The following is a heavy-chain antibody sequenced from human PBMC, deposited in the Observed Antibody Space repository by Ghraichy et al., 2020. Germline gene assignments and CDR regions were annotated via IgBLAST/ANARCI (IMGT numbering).Heavy chain of an antibody. CDR1: GFTFGDYA. J-gene: IGHJ3*02. V-gene: IGHV3-49*03. D-gene: IGHD3-10*01. CDR3: TRRLLWFGELSPAAAFDI. Sequence: GGSLRLSCTASGFTFGDYAMSWFRQAPGKGLEWVGFIRSKAYGGTTEYAASVKGRFTISRDDSKSIAYLQMNSLKTEDTAVYYCTRRLLWFGELSPAAAFDIWGQGTMVTVSS. CDR2: IRSKAYGGTT.